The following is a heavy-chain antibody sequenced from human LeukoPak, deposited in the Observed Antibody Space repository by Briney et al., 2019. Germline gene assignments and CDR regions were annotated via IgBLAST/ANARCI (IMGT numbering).Heavy chain of an antibody. CDR2: IWHDESRT. Sequence: PGGSLRLSCATSGFTFSKYGMHWVRQAPGKGLEWVAVIWHDESRTHYADSVKGRFTISRDDSKNTLYLQMNSLRAEDTAVYYCAREYEPGIAVAGIDYWGQGTLVTVSS. V-gene: IGHV3-33*01. CDR1: GFTFSKYG. D-gene: IGHD6-19*01. CDR3: AREYEPGIAVAGIDY. J-gene: IGHJ4*02.